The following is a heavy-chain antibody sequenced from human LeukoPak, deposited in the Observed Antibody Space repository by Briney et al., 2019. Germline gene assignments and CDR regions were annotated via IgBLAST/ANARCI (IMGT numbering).Heavy chain of an antibody. CDR2: IYYSGST. V-gene: IGHV4-59*08. D-gene: IGHD5-12*01. CDR3: ARRVHSGYDWPILDV. J-gene: IGHJ6*02. CDR1: GGSISSYY. Sequence: SETLSLTCTVSGGSISSYYWSWIRQPPGKGLEWIGYIYYSGSTNYNPSLKSRVTISVDTSKNQFSLKLSSVTAADTAVYYCARRVHSGYDWPILDVWGQGTTVTVSS.